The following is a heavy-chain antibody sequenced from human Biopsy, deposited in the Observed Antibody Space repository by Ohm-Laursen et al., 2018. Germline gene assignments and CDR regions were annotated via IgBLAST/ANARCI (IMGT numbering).Heavy chain of an antibody. CDR3: ARRLPLRGFAFDV. CDR1: GDSITSYF. V-gene: IGHV4-59*08. D-gene: IGHD3-10*01. CDR2: IYYRGNT. Sequence: SDTLSLTCTVSGDSITSYFWNWIRQAPGKGLEWIGNIYYRGNTNYSPSLRGRATISLDSPKNQFSLNRNSVTATDTAVYYCARRLPLRGFAFDVWGQGTVVTVS. J-gene: IGHJ3*01.